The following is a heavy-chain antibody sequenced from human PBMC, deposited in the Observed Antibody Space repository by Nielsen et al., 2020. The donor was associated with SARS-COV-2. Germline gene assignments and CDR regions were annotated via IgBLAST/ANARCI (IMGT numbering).Heavy chain of an antibody. D-gene: IGHD2-15*01. V-gene: IGHV1-69*13. J-gene: IGHJ3*02. CDR1: GGTFSSYA. Sequence: SVNVSCKASGGTFSSYAISWVRQAPGQGLEWMGGIIPIFGTANYAQKFQGRVTITADESTNTAYMELSSLRSEDTAVYYCAGGLVVGAIQGYAFDIWGQGTMVTVSS. CDR3: AGGLVVGAIQGYAFDI. CDR2: IIPIFGTA.